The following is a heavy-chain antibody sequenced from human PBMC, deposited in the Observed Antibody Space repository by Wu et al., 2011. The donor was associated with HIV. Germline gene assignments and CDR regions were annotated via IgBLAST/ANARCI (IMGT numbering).Heavy chain of an antibody. V-gene: IGHV1-2*02. CDR1: GYTFTGYY. Sequence: QVQLVQSGAEVKKLGASVKVSCKASGYTFTGYYMHWVRQAPGQGLEWMGWINPNSGGTKYAQKFQGRLTMTRDTSISTAYMELSRLRSDDTAMYYCARERGGNSGKDYWGQGTLVTVSS. CDR2: INPNSGGT. CDR3: ARERGGNSGKDY. J-gene: IGHJ4*02. D-gene: IGHD4-23*01.